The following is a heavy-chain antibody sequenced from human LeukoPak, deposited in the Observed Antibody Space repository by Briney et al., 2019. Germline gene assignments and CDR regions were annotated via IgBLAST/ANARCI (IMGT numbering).Heavy chain of an antibody. CDR1: GFTFGSYA. CDR2: ISSSGASK. J-gene: IGHJ4*02. D-gene: IGHD5-24*01. CDR3: ASDGLVDY. Sequence: GGSLRLSCAASGFTFGSYAMGWVRRAPEKGLEWVSAISSSGASKYYADSVKGRFTISRDNSKNTLYLQMNSLRAEDTAVYYCASDGLVDYWGQGTLVTVSS. V-gene: IGHV3-23*01.